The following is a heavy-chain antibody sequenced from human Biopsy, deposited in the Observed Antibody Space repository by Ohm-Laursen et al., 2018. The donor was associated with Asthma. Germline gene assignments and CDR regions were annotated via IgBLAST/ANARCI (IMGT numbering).Heavy chain of an antibody. CDR1: GDSFSNYA. V-gene: IGHV1-69*13. Sequence: SVKVSCKSSGDSFSNYAISWVQQAPGQGLEWMGGLIPVLGTPDHAQMFEGRVTITADESTSTAYMELSSLSSEDTAVYYCARGYSGSDRIVYYYSGLEVWGQGTTVTVSS. D-gene: IGHD5-12*01. J-gene: IGHJ6*02. CDR2: LIPVLGTP. CDR3: ARGYSGSDRIVYYYSGLEV.